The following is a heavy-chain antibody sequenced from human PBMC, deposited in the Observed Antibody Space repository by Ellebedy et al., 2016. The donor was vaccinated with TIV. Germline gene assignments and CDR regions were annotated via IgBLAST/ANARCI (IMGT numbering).Heavy chain of an antibody. V-gene: IGHV3-11*01. CDR1: GFTFSDYY. D-gene: IGHD2-2*01. Sequence: GESLKISCAASGFTFSDYYMIWIRQAPGKGLEWVSYISSSGNSIYYADSVKGRFTISRDNAKSSLYMQMTSLRAEETAVYYCARDTRFIDHQHNWFDPWGQGTLVTVSS. J-gene: IGHJ5*02. CDR3: ARDTRFIDHQHNWFDP. CDR2: ISSSGNSI.